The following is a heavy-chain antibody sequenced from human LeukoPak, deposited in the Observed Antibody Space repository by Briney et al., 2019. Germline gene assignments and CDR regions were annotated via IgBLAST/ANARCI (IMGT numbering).Heavy chain of an antibody. CDR3: AKDLTAAAGTAY. J-gene: IGHJ4*02. CDR1: GFTFSSYG. CDR2: IRYDGSNK. D-gene: IGHD6-13*01. V-gene: IGHV3-30*02. Sequence: PGGSLRLSCAASGFTFSSYGMHWVRQAPGKGLEWVAFIRYDGSNKYYADSVKGRFTISRDNSKNTLYLQMNSLRAEDTAVYYCAKDLTAAAGTAYWGQGTLVTVSS.